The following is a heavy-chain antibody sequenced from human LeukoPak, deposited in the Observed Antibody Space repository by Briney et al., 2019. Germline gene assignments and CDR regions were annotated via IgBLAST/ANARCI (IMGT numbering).Heavy chain of an antibody. CDR3: ARGRGSPTY. J-gene: IGHJ4*02. V-gene: IGHV4-59*01. CDR2: FYDTRSP. Sequence: PSETLSLTCTVSGGSIRLYYWSWIRQPPGKGLEWIGYFYDTRSPKYNPSLERRVTISVDMSRNQFSLNLTSVTAADTAVYYCARGRGSPTYWGQGTLATVSS. D-gene: IGHD3-10*01. CDR1: GGSIRLYY.